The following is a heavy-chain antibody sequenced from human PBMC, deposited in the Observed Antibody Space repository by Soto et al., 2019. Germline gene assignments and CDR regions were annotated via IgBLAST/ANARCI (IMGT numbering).Heavy chain of an antibody. V-gene: IGHV4-34*01. CDR3: TRAGRFPRSWFDP. D-gene: IGHD3-10*01. Sequence: SETLSLTCGVYGGSFRNYYWIWVRQPPGKGLEWIGEVNHSGEATYNPSLQSRVTISLDTSNNHFSLKMTSLTAADTALYFCTRAGRFPRSWFDPWGQGTQVTVSS. CDR2: VNHSGEA. J-gene: IGHJ5*02. CDR1: GGSFRNYY.